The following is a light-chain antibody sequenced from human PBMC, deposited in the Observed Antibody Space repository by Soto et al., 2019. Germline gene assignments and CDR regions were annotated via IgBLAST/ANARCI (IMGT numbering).Light chain of an antibody. Sequence: DIVMTQSPLSLPVTPGEPASIYCRSSQSLLQTNGYTYLDWYLQKPGQSPQLLIYLTSIRASGVPDRFSGSGSGTEFTLKISKVEAEDVGVYYCMQSLQTPPWTFGPGTKVE. V-gene: IGKV2-28*01. CDR3: MQSLQTPPWT. J-gene: IGKJ1*01. CDR1: QSLLQTNGYTY. CDR2: LTS.